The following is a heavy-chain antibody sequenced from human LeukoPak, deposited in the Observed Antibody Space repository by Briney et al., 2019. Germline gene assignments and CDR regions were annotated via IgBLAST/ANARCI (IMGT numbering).Heavy chain of an antibody. CDR1: GFTVSSNY. Sequence: PGGSLRLSCAASGFTVSSNYMSWVRQAPGKGLEWVSVIYSGGSTYYADSVKGRFTISRDNSKNTLYLQMNSLRAEDTAVYYCARVTKSKWAPFDYWGQGTLVTVSS. J-gene: IGHJ4*02. D-gene: IGHD1-26*01. V-gene: IGHV3-66*01. CDR3: ARVTKSKWAPFDY. CDR2: IYSGGST.